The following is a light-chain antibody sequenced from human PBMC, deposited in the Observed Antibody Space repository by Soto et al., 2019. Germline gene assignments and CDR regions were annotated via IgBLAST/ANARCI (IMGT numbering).Light chain of an antibody. CDR3: QQYNNWPLT. J-gene: IGKJ4*01. V-gene: IGKV3-15*01. Sequence: EVVMTQSPATLSVSPGERATLSCRASQNVSSNLAWYQHKPGQAPRLLIYGASTRATGIAARFSGSGSGTEFTLTISSLQSEDFAVYYCQQYNNWPLTFGGGTKVDIK. CDR1: QNVSSN. CDR2: GAS.